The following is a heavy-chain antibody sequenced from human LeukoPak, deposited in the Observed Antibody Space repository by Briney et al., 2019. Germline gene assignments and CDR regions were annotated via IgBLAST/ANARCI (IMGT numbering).Heavy chain of an antibody. CDR1: GFTFSSYA. CDR3: AKDLYSSGWYFDY. V-gene: IGHV3-23*01. CDR2: ISGSGGST. Sequence: GGSLRLSCAGSGFTFSSYAMSWVRQAPGKGLEWVSAISGSGGSTYYADSVKGRFTISRDNSKNTLYLQMNSLRAEDTAVYYCAKDLYSSGWYFDYWGQGTLVTVSS. D-gene: IGHD6-19*01. J-gene: IGHJ4*02.